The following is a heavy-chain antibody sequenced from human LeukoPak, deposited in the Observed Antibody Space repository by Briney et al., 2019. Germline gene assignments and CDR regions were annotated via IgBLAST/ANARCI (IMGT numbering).Heavy chain of an antibody. J-gene: IGHJ4*02. V-gene: IGHV3-23*01. CDR3: ARRAGDYSHPYDY. CDR2: INESGGTT. CDR1: GFAFNNYA. Sequence: GGSLRLSCAAAGFAFNNYAMNWVRQAPGKGLEWVSSINESGGTTDYADSVKGRFTIPRDNSKNTLYLQMNSLRVEDTAVYYCARRAGDYSHPYDYWGQGTLVTVSS. D-gene: IGHD3-22*01.